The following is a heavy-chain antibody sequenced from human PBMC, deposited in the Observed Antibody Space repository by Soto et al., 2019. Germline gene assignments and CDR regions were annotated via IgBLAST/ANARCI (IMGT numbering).Heavy chain of an antibody. CDR3: VKDFSVYNWNYGWFDP. J-gene: IGHJ5*02. CDR2: IGGSGATT. CDR1: GFTFSNHG. D-gene: IGHD1-7*01. Sequence: EVQLLESGGGSVQPGGSLRLSCAASGFTFSNHGMTWVRQAPGKGLEWVSSIGGSGATTYYADSVTGRFTISRDNSKNTLYLQMSSLRAEDTAVYYCVKDFSVYNWNYGWFDPWGQGTLVTVSS. V-gene: IGHV3-23*01.